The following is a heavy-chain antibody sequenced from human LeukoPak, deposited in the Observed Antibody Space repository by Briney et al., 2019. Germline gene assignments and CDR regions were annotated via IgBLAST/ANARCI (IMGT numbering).Heavy chain of an antibody. CDR3: AREGPEYFDSLNWFDP. D-gene: IGHD3-9*01. CDR2: IYTSGST. J-gene: IGHJ5*02. V-gene: IGHV4-61*02. CDR1: GGSISSGSYY. Sequence: TSETLSLTCTVSGGSISSGSYYWSWIRQPAGKGLEWIGRIYTSGSTNYNPSLKSRVTISVDTSKNQFSLKLSSVTAADTAVYYCAREGPEYFDSLNWFDPWGQGTLVTVSS.